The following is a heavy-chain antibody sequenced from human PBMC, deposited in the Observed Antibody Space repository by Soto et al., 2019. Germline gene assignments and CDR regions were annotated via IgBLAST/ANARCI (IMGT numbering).Heavy chain of an antibody. D-gene: IGHD3-10*01. J-gene: IGHJ4*02. CDR1: GFTFSSYA. CDR2: ISGSGGST. Sequence: PVGSLRLSCAASGFTFSSYAMSWVRQAPGKGLEWVSAISGSGGSTYYADSVKGGFTISRDNSKNTLYLQMNSLRAEDTAVYYCAKDGGITMVRGVRPFDYWGQGTLVTVSS. CDR3: AKDGGITMVRGVRPFDY. V-gene: IGHV3-23*01.